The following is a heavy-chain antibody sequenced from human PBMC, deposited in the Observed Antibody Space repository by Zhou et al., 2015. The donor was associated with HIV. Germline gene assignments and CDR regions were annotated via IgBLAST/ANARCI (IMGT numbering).Heavy chain of an antibody. CDR2: INAGNGDT. CDR1: GYTFSYFG. D-gene: IGHD3-16*01. V-gene: IGHV1-3*01. CDR3: ARLRGGSISPTELYDF. J-gene: IGHJ4*02. Sequence: QVQLVQSGAEVKRPGASVKLSCKASGYTFSYFGIHWVRQTPGQRFQWMGWINAGNGDTKYSRELQGRVTIVRDTSASTVYMELSSLRPEDTAVYYCARLRGGSISPTELYDFWGQGSLVTVSS.